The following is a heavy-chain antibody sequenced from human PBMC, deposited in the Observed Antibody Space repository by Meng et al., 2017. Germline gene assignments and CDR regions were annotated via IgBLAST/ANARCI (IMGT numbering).Heavy chain of an antibody. CDR3: AREPGYGDYGTRQFEY. J-gene: IGHJ4*02. Sequence: GESLKISCAASGFTFSSYSMNWVRQAPGKGLEWVAAISSGARNKYFADSVKGRLTISRDDSKNTVYLEMNSLRTEDTAVYYCAREPGYGDYGTRQFEYWGLGTLVTVSS. CDR2: ISSGARNK. CDR1: GFTFSSYS. D-gene: IGHD4-17*01. V-gene: IGHV3-30*03.